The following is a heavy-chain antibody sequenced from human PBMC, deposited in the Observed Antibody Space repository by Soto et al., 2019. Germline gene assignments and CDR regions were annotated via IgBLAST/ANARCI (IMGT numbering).Heavy chain of an antibody. CDR1: GFPFSSRA. D-gene: IGHD2-15*01. V-gene: IGHV3-23*01. CDR3: AEWARYCSGADCRA. J-gene: IGHJ5*02. Sequence: EVQLLESGGGLVQPGGSLRLSCAASGFPFSSRAMSWVRQAPGKGLEWVLAISGRGTITYYADSVKGRFTISRDTSKNTLYLQMNSLRADDTAVYYCAEWARYCSGADCRAWGQGTLVTVSS. CDR2: ISGRGTIT.